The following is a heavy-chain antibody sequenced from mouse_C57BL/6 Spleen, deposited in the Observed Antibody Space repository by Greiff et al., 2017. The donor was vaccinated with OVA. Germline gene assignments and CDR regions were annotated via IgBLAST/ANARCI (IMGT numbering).Heavy chain of an antibody. CDR3: ARSRYDYGFAY. Sequence: QIQLQQPGAELVRPGSSVKLSCKASGYTFTSYWMDWVKQRPGQGLEWIGNIYPSDSETHYNQKFKDKATLTVDKSSSTAYMQLSSLTSEDSAVYYCARSRYDYGFAYWGQGTLVTVSA. CDR2: IYPSDSET. J-gene: IGHJ3*01. V-gene: IGHV1-61*01. CDR1: GYTFTSYW. D-gene: IGHD2-4*01.